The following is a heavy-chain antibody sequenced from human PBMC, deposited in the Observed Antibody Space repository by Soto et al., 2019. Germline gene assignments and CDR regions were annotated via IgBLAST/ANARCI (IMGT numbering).Heavy chain of an antibody. CDR1: GYSFTSYW. V-gene: IGHV5-51*01. CDR2: IYPGDSDT. D-gene: IGHD5-18*01. CDR3: ARRVDTAMVTLGYFDY. J-gene: IGHJ4*02. Sequence: VVPLKISCKVSGYSFTSYWIGCVRQMPGKGLEWMGIIYPGDSDTRYSPSFQGQVTISADKSISTAYLQWSSLKASDTAMYYCARRVDTAMVTLGYFDYWGQGTLVTVSS.